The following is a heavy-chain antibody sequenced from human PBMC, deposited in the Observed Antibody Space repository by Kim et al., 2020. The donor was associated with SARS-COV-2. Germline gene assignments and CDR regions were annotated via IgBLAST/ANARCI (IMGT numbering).Heavy chain of an antibody. J-gene: IGHJ6*01. D-gene: IGHD4-17*01. V-gene: IGHV4-34*01. CDR1: GGSFSGYY. CDR2: INHSGST. CDR3: ARGRGGTTVVTLGLGYYYYYGMDV. Sequence: SETLSLTCAVYGGSFSGYYWSWFRQPPGKGLEWIGEINHSGSTNYNPSLKSRVTISVDTSKNQFSLKLSSVTAADTAVYYCARGRGGTTVVTLGLGYYYYYGMDVCGQGTTVTVSS.